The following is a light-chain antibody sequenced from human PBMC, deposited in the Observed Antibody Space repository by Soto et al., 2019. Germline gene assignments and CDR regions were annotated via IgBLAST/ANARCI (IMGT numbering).Light chain of an antibody. CDR3: ALLDRGSWV. J-gene: IGLJ3*02. Sequence: QTVVTQEPSLTVSPGGTVTLTCALTTGAVNSASYPNWFQRKPGQAHRTLIYKTSNKHSWTPALFSGSLLGGKAALTLSGVQPEDEADYYGALLDRGSWVFGGGTKVTVL. CDR1: TGAVNSASY. CDR2: KTS. V-gene: IGLV7-43*01.